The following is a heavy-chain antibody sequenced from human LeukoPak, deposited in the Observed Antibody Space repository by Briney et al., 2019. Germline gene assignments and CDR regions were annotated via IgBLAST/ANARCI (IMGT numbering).Heavy chain of an antibody. J-gene: IGHJ5*02. V-gene: IGHV4-34*01. CDR1: GGSFSGYY. CDR2: TNHSGST. D-gene: IGHD3-10*01. Sequence: PSETLSLTCAVYGGSFSGYYWSWIRQPPGKGLEWIGETNHSGSTNYNPSLKSRVTISVDTSKNQFSLKLSSVTAADTAVYYCARGRYYYGSGSYYRWFDPWGQGTLVTVSS. CDR3: ARGRYYYGSGSYYRWFDP.